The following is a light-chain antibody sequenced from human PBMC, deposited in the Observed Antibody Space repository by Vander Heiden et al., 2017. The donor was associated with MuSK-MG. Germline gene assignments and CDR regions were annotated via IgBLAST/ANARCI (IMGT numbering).Light chain of an antibody. V-gene: IGKV1-NL1*01. Sequence: DIQMTQSPSSLSASVGDRVTITCRASQGISGSLAWYQQKPGRAPKLLVYATSRLESGVPLRFSGGGSGTDYSLTLISLRPEDFATYYCQQYYTIPYTFGQGTKLEIK. CDR2: ATS. CDR1: QGISGS. CDR3: QQYYTIPYT. J-gene: IGKJ2*01.